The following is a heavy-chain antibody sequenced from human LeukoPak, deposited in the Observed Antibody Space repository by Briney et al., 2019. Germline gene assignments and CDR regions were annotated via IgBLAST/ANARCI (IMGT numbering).Heavy chain of an antibody. CDR1: GFIFNTYW. CDR2: IKYDGNEK. J-gene: IGHJ4*02. CDR3: VRESFSRGDFN. Sequence: GGSLRLSCAASGFIFNTYWMTWVRQAPGKGLEWAATIKYDGNEKYYVDSVRGRFTISRDNAKNSLDLQMNSLTADDAAIYYCVRESFSRGDFNWGQGTLVSVSS. D-gene: IGHD7-27*01. V-gene: IGHV3-7*01.